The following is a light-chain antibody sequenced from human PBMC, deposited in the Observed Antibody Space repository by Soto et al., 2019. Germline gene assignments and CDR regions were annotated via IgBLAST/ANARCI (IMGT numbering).Light chain of an antibody. CDR1: SRDVGRYNF. J-gene: IGLJ1*01. V-gene: IGLV2-14*03. CDR2: DVV. Sequence: QSALTQPASVSGSPGQSITVSCTGTSRDVGRYNFVSWFQQHPGKVPKLIIYDVVNRPSGVSSRFSGSKSANVASLTISGLQADDDADYYCCSYSSSDSYVFGTGTKVTVL. CDR3: CSYSSSDSYV.